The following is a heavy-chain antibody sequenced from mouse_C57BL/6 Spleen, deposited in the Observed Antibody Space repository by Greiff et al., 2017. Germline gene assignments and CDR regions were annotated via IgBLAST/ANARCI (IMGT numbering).Heavy chain of an antibody. CDR3: ARYYSSRKDYFDY. D-gene: IGHD1-1*01. V-gene: IGHV1-64*01. CDR1: GYTFTSYW. Sequence: QVQLQQPGAELVKPGASVKLSCKASGYTFTSYWMHWVKQRPGQGLEWIGMIHPNSGSTNYNEKFKSKATLTVDKSSSTAYMQLSSLTSEDSAVYYCARYYSSRKDYFDYWGQGTTLTVSS. J-gene: IGHJ2*01. CDR2: IHPNSGST.